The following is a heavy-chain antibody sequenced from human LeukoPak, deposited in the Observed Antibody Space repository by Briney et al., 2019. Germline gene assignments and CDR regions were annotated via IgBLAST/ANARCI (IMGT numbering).Heavy chain of an antibody. CDR2: INPNSGGT. D-gene: IGHD3-10*01. CDR1: GYTFTGYY. J-gene: IGHJ4*02. V-gene: IGHV1-2*02. Sequence: ASVKVSCKSSGYTFTGYYMRWVRQAPGQGLEWMGWINPNSGGTNYAQKFQGRVTMTRDTSISTAYMELSRLRSDDTAVYYCASVSIEYYYGSGSLNYWGQGTLVTVSS. CDR3: ASVSIEYYYGSGSLNY.